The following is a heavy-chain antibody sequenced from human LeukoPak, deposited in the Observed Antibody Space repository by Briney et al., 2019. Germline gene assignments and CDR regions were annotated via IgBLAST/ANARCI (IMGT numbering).Heavy chain of an antibody. Sequence: GGSLRLSCAASGFTFSSYWMHWVRQAPGKGLVWDSRVNPQGSGTSYTDSVKGRFTISRDNAKDALHLRMDNLRVEDTAVYYCARARWSSTGWFLGYWGQGTLVTVSS. J-gene: IGHJ4*02. CDR2: VNPQGSGT. D-gene: IGHD6-19*01. CDR1: GFTFSSYW. CDR3: ARARWSSTGWFLGY. V-gene: IGHV3-74*01.